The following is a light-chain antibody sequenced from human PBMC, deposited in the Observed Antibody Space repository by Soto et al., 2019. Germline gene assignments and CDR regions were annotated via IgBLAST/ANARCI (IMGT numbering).Light chain of an antibody. CDR3: QHYNSYLET. V-gene: IGKV1-5*03. CDR2: QAS. J-gene: IGKJ1*01. Sequence: DIQITQSPSPLSASVGDRVTITCRASEFISKWLAWYQQKPGTAPKLLIYQASSLESGVPSRYSGSGSGTEFTLTITRLQPDDFATYYCQHYNSYLETFGQGTKVEIK. CDR1: EFISKW.